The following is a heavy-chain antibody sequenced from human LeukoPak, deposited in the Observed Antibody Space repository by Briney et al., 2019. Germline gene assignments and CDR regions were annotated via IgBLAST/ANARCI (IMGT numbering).Heavy chain of an antibody. D-gene: IGHD1-1*01. J-gene: IGHJ4*02. CDR1: GFTFNNYA. V-gene: IGHV3-23*01. Sequence: PGRSLRLSCAASGFTFNNYAMSWVRQAPGKGLEWVSAIGDNGGDTKYADSVKGRFIISRDNSKNTLYLQMNSLRVEDTAIYYCGKDWKLDYWGQGTLVTVSS. CDR2: IGDNGGDT. CDR3: GKDWKLDY.